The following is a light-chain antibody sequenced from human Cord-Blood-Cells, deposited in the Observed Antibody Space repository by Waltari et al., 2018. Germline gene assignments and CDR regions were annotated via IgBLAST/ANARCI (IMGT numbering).Light chain of an antibody. CDR2: LGS. CDR1: QSPLHSNGYNY. Sequence: DIVMTQSPLSRPVTPGDPASISCMSSQSPLHSNGYNYLDWYLQKPGQYPQPLIYLGSNRASGVPARFSGSGSGTDFTLKISRVEAEDVGVYYCMQALHTYSFGQGTKLAIK. V-gene: IGKV2-28*01. J-gene: IGKJ2*03. CDR3: MQALHTYS.